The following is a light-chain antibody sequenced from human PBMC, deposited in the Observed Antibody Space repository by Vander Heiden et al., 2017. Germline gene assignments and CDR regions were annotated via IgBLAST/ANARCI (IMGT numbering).Light chain of an antibody. Sequence: IHQTQSPSSLSASVGDRVIITCRASQGIRNDLGWYQQKPGKVPKLLIYAASSLQTGVPFRFSGSGSGTDFTLTISSLQPEDVATYYCLQDYSYPRTFGQGTKVEIK. J-gene: IGKJ1*01. V-gene: IGKV1-6*01. CDR3: LQDYSYPRT. CDR2: AAS. CDR1: QGIRND.